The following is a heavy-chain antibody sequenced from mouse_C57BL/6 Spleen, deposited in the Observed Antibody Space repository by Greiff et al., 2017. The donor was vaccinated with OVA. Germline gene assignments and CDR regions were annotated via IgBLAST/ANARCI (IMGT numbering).Heavy chain of an antibody. V-gene: IGHV1-64*01. CDR1: GYTFTSYW. CDR3: AKFYYGSSYFDY. J-gene: IGHJ2*01. D-gene: IGHD1-1*01. Sequence: QVQLQQPGAELVKPGASVKLSCKASGYTFTSYWMHWVKQRPGQGLEWIGMIHPNSGSTNYNAKFKSKATLTVDKSSSTAYMQLSSLTSEDSAVYYCAKFYYGSSYFDYWGQGTTLTVSS. CDR2: IHPNSGST.